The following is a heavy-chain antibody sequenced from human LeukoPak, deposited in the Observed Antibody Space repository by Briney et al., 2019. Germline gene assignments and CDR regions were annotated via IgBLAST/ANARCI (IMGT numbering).Heavy chain of an antibody. Sequence: PGGSLRLSCAASGFTFSSYGMHWVRQAPGKGLEWVAVIWYDGSNKYYADSVKGRFTISRDNSKNTLYLQMNSLRSDDTAVYYCARDFEYCSGGSCWDYWGQGTLVTVSS. D-gene: IGHD2-15*01. CDR1: GFTFSSYG. CDR2: IWYDGSNK. V-gene: IGHV3-33*01. CDR3: ARDFEYCSGGSCWDY. J-gene: IGHJ4*02.